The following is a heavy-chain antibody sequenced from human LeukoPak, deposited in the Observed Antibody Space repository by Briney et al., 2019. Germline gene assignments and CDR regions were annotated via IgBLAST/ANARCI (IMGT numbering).Heavy chain of an antibody. V-gene: IGHV4-34*01. CDR2: INHSGST. D-gene: IGHD6-13*01. J-gene: IGHJ5*02. CDR3: ARGRGARSSRWYNWFDP. Sequence: SETLSLTCAVYGGSFSAYYWSWIRQPPGKGLQWIGEINHSGSTNYNPSLKSRVTISIDTSKNQFSLEMSSVTAADTAVYYCARGRGARSSRWYNWFDPWGQGTLVTASS. CDR1: GGSFSAYY.